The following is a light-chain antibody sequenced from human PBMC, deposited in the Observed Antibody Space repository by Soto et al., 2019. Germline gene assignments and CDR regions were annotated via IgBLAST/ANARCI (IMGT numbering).Light chain of an antibody. J-gene: IGKJ1*01. CDR2: DAS. CDR3: QLYGASPKT. Sequence: ILTTQFPATQSVSPGERDTLSCRASQTVSTNYLAWYQQKPGQAPRLLIFDASTRATGIPDRFTGSGSGTDFTLTISRLEPEDFAVYYCQLYGASPKTFGQGTKVDIK. CDR1: QTVSTNY. V-gene: IGKV3-20*01.